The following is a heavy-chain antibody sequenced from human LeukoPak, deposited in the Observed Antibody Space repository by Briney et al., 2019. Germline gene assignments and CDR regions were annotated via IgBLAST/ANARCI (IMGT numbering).Heavy chain of an antibody. D-gene: IGHD6-19*01. CDR3: ARADSSGWPEYYFDY. V-gene: IGHV7-4-1*02. CDR2: INTNTGNP. J-gene: IGHJ4*02. CDR1: GYTFTSYG. Sequence: ASVKVSCKASGYTFTSYGISWVRQAPGQGLEWMGWINTNTGNPTYAQGFTGRFVFSLDTSVSTAYLQISSLKAEDTAVYYCARADSSGWPEYYFDYWGQGTLVTVSS.